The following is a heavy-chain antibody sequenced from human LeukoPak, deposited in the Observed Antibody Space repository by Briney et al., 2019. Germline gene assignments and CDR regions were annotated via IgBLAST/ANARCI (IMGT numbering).Heavy chain of an antibody. CDR3: ASYYYDSSGYNYYYYMDV. V-gene: IGHV1-2*02. Sequence: ASVKVSCKASGYTFTGYYMHWVRQAPGQGLEWMGWINPNSGGTNYAQKFQGRVTMTRDTSISTAYMELSRLRSDDTAVYYCASYYYDSSGYNYYYYMDVWGKGTTVTVSS. D-gene: IGHD3-22*01. J-gene: IGHJ6*03. CDR1: GYTFTGYY. CDR2: INPNSGGT.